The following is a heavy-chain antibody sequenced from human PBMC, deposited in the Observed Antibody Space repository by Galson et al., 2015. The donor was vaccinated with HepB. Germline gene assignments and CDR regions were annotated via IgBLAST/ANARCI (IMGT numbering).Heavy chain of an antibody. D-gene: IGHD2-2*01. CDR3: AREGVVVVPAANSYYYYGMDV. J-gene: IGHJ6*02. CDR2: ISSSSSTI. V-gene: IGHV3-48*02. Sequence: SLRLSCAASGFTFSSYSMNWVRQAPGKGLEWVSYISSSSSTIYYADSVKGRFTISRDNAKNSLYLQMNSLRDEGTAVYYCAREGVVVVPAANSYYYYGMDVWGQGTTVTVSS. CDR1: GFTFSSYS.